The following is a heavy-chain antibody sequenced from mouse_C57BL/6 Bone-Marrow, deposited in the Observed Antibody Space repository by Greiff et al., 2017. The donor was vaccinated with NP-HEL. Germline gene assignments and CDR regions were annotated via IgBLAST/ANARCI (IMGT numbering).Heavy chain of an antibody. CDR3: AREIYYGTGGVAY. Sequence: EVKVEESGPGLVKPSQSLSLTCSVTGYSITSGYYWNWIRQFPGNHLEWMGYIRYDGSNNYNPSLKNRISITRDTSKNQLLLKLNSVTCEDTATDYCAREIYYGTGGVAYWGQGTLVTVSA. D-gene: IGHD2-1*01. CDR1: GYSITSGYY. CDR2: IRYDGSN. V-gene: IGHV3-6*01. J-gene: IGHJ3*01.